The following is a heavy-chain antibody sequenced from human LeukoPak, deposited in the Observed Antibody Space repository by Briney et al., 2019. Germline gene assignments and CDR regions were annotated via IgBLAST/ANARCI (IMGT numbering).Heavy chain of an antibody. V-gene: IGHV4-61*08. D-gene: IGHD3-10*01. CDR1: GGSISSGGYY. CDR2: IYYSGST. CDR3: ARSSYYYGADAYDI. Sequence: PSQTLSLTCTVSGGSISSGGYYWSWIRQPPGKGLEWIGYIYYSGSTNYNPSLKSRVTISVDTSKNQFSLKLSSVTAADTAVYYCARSSYYYGADAYDIWGQGRMVTVSS. J-gene: IGHJ3*02.